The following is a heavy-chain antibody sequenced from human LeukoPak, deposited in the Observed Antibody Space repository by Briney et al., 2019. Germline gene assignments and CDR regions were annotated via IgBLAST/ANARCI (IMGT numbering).Heavy chain of an antibody. CDR2: IYYSGST. J-gene: IGHJ3*02. D-gene: IGHD1-26*01. CDR3: ARDWGWELRVFDI. Sequence: SETLSLTCTVSGGSISSSSYYWGWIRQPPGKGLEWIGSIYYSGSTYYNPSLKSRVTISVDTSKNQFSLKLSSVTAADTAVYYCARDWGWELRVFDIWGQGTMVTVSS. V-gene: IGHV4-39*07. CDR1: GGSISSSSYY.